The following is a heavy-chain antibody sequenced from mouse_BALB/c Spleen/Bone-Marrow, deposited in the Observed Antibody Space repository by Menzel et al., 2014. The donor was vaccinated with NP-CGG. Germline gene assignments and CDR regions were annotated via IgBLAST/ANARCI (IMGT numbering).Heavy chain of an antibody. CDR1: GFTFSSFG. V-gene: IGHV5-17*02. J-gene: IGHJ4*01. CDR3: ARGAYYYGSSYDAMDY. Sequence: DVQLVESGGGLVQPGGSRKLSCAASGFTFSSFGMHWVRQAPEKGLEWVAYISSGSSTIYYADTVKGRFTISRDNPKNTLFLQMHSLRSEDTAMYFCARGAYYYGSSYDAMDYWGQGTSVTVSS. CDR2: ISSGSSTI. D-gene: IGHD1-1*01.